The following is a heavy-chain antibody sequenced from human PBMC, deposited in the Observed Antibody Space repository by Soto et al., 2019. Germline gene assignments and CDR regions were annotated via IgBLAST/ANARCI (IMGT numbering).Heavy chain of an antibody. J-gene: IGHJ2*01. D-gene: IGHD6-13*01. Sequence: QVQLVQSGAEVKKPGASVKVSCKASGYTFTSYGISWVRQAPGQGLEWMGWISAYNGNTNYAQKLQGRVTMTTDTSTSTAYMELRSLRSDDPAVYYCARDVLGSSWAHPSYFDLWGRGTLVTVSS. V-gene: IGHV1-18*01. CDR2: ISAYNGNT. CDR3: ARDVLGSSWAHPSYFDL. CDR1: GYTFTSYG.